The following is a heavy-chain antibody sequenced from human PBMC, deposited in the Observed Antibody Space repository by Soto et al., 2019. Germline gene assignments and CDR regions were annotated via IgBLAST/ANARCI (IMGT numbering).Heavy chain of an antibody. Sequence: QVQLVESGGGVVQPGRSLRLSCAASGFTFSSYGMHWVRQAPGKGLEWVAVIWYDGSNKYYADSVKGRFTISRDNSKNTLYLQMNSQRAEDTAVYYCARDPLDIVVVPAAIGEASYYYYMDVWGKGTTVTVSS. V-gene: IGHV3-33*01. CDR1: GFTFSSYG. CDR2: IWYDGSNK. CDR3: ARDPLDIVVVPAAIGEASYYYYMDV. D-gene: IGHD2-2*03. J-gene: IGHJ6*03.